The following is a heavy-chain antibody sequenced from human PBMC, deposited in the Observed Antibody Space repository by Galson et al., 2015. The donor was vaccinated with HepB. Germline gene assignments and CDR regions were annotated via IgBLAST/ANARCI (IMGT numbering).Heavy chain of an antibody. Sequence: TLSLTCTVSGGPVSSASYHWSWIRQPPGKGLEYIGYIFFNGDTNYNPSLKTRLSMSVDTSKNQFSLNLTSVTAADTAIYYCARLYRVPTFGGVVDTWGQGALVTVSS. J-gene: IGHJ5*02. D-gene: IGHD3-16*01. CDR3: ARLYRVPTFGGVVDT. CDR1: GGPVSSASYH. CDR2: IFFNGDT. V-gene: IGHV4-61*01.